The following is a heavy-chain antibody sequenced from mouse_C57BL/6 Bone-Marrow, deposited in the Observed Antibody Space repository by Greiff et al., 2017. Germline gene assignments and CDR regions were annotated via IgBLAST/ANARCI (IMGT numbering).Heavy chain of an antibody. CDR1: GYAFSSSW. D-gene: IGHD2-13*01. J-gene: IGHJ1*03. Sequence: QVQLQQSGPELVKPGASVKISCKASGYAFSSSWMNWVKQRPGKGLEWIGRIYPGDGDTNYNGKFKGKATLTADKSSSTAYMPLSSLTSDDSAVYFCARNLTYWYFDVWGTGTTVTVSS. V-gene: IGHV1-82*01. CDR3: ARNLTYWYFDV. CDR2: IYPGDGDT.